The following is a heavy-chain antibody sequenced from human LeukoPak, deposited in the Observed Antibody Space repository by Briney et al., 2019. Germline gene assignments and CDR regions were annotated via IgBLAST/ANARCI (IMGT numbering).Heavy chain of an antibody. CDR2: IRYDGSNK. J-gene: IGHJ4*02. Sequence: GGSLRLSCAASEFTFSSYGMHWVRQAPGKGLEWVAFIRYDGSNKYYADSVKGRFTISRDNSKNTLYLQMNSLRAEDTAVYYCAKDAIAAPIPYCFDYWGQGTLVTVSS. CDR3: AKDAIAAPIPYCFDY. CDR1: EFTFSSYG. D-gene: IGHD6-13*01. V-gene: IGHV3-30*02.